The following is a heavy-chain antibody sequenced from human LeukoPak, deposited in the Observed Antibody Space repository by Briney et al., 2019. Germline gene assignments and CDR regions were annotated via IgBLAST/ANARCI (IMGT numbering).Heavy chain of an antibody. V-gene: IGHV1-46*01. D-gene: IGHD2-21*02. CDR1: GYIFTTYF. CDR3: ARVGATGATADN. Sequence: ASVTVSCKASGYIFTTYFMHWLRQAPGQGPEWMGIINPRGGSTDYAQKFQDRITMTSDTSTSTVYMELKSLKSEDTAVYFCARVGATGATADNWGQGTLVTVSS. CDR2: INPRGGST. J-gene: IGHJ4*02.